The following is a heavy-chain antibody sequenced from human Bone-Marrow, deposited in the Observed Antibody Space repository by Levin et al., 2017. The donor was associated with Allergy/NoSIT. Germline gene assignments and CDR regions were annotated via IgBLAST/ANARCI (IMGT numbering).Heavy chain of an antibody. D-gene: IGHD2-15*01. CDR3: ARGQGPGGSAHSFDY. CDR1: GFTVSSNY. J-gene: IGHJ4*02. V-gene: IGHV3-53*01. Sequence: PGESLKISCAASGFTVSSNYMSWVRQAPGKGLEWVSVIYSGGSTYYADSVKGRFTISRDNSKNTLYLQMNSLRAEDTAVYYCARGQGPGGSAHSFDYWGQGTLVTVSS. CDR2: IYSGGST.